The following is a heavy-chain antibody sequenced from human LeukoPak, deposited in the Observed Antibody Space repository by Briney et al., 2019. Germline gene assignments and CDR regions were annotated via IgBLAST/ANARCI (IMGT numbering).Heavy chain of an antibody. Sequence: ASVKVSCKASGYTFTSYYMHWVRQAPGQGLEWIGIINPSGGSTRYAQKFQGRVTMTRDISTSTVYMELSSLRSEDTAVYYCAREGDYYDSSGYPTNWGQGTLVTVSS. D-gene: IGHD3-22*01. J-gene: IGHJ4*02. V-gene: IGHV1-46*01. CDR3: AREGDYYDSSGYPTN. CDR2: INPSGGST. CDR1: GYTFTSYY.